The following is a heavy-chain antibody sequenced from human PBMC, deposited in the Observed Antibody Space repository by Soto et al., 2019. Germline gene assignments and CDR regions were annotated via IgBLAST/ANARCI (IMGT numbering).Heavy chain of an antibody. J-gene: IGHJ6*02. Sequence: EVQLLESGGGLVQPGGSLRLSCAASGFTFSRYAMSWVRQAPGKGLEWVSSIRGTGDTTHYADSVKGRVTISRDNSESTLYLPMNRLRAEDTAVYYCATRGYCLSTGCLADYSAMAVWGQGTTVTVSS. V-gene: IGHV3-23*01. CDR3: ATRGYCLSTGCLADYSAMAV. CDR1: GFTFSRYA. D-gene: IGHD2-2*01. CDR2: IRGTGDTT.